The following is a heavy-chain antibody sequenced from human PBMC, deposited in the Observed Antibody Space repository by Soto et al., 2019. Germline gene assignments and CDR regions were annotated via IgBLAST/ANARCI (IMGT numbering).Heavy chain of an antibody. J-gene: IGHJ3*02. CDR1: GFSRSNARMC. CDR2: IFSNNEK. Sequence: QVTLKESGPVLVKPTETLTVTCTVSGFSRSNARMCVSWIRQPPGQSLEWLAHIFSNNEKAYSTALKSRLIIPKDTTNSHLDLTMANMDPVDTATYYCARWELRPNSHPLDAFDIWGQGTMVTASS. V-gene: IGHV2-26*01. D-gene: IGHD1-26*01. CDR3: ARWELRPNSHPLDAFDI.